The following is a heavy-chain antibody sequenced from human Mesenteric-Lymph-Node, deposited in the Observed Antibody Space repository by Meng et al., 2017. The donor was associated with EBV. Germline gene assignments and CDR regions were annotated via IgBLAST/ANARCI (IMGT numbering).Heavy chain of an antibody. CDR2: IFQTGST. D-gene: IGHD1-1*01. V-gene: IGHV4-4*02. CDR1: GDSIKNNRW. J-gene: IGHJ4*02. CDR3: ARDVVPLDPESRAD. Sequence: QGQLAEAGPGLVNPSETLSLTCALSGDSIKNNRWWSWVRQPPGRGLEWIGEIFQTGSTNYSPSLRSRVTISLDKSMNQFSLKLSSVTAADTAVYYCARDVVPLDPESRADWGPGTLVTVSS.